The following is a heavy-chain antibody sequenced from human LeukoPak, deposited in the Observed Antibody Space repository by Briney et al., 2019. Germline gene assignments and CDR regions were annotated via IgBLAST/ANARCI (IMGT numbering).Heavy chain of an antibody. V-gene: IGHV4-59*01. CDR1: SGSISRYY. CDR2: IYYSGIT. CDR3: ARDRSLTGFDDAFDV. Sequence: SETLSLTCSVSSGSISRYYWSWIRQPPGKGLERIGNIYYSGITNYNPSLKSRVTISVDPFRNRFSLKLTSVTTADTAVYFCARDRSLTGFDDAFDVWGQGTMVSVSS. J-gene: IGHJ3*01. D-gene: IGHD1-20*01.